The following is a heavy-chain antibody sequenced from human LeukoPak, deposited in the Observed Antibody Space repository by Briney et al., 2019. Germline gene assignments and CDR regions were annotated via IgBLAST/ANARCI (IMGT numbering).Heavy chain of an antibody. CDR2: ISGSGANT. Sequence: GGSLRLSCATSKFNFNTYGLTWVRQAPGKGLEWVSSISGSGANTQYAASVQGRFTISRDNAKNSLYLQMNSLRAEDTAVYYCARDPHTHSHFDWWGQGTLVTVSS. CDR1: KFNFNTYG. V-gene: IGHV3-23*01. CDR3: ARDPHTHSHFDW. J-gene: IGHJ4*02.